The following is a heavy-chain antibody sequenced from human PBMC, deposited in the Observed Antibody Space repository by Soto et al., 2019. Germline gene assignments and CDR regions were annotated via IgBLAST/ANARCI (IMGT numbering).Heavy chain of an antibody. V-gene: IGHV1-18*01. D-gene: IGHD6-13*01. Sequence: VASVKVSCKASGYTFTSYGISWVRQAPGQGLEWMGWISAYNGNTNYAQKLQGRVTMTTDTSTSTAYMELRSLRSDDTAVYYCARARRKQQLVLYYYGMDVWGQGTTVTVSS. CDR3: ARARRKQQLVLYYYGMDV. CDR1: GYTFTSYG. CDR2: ISAYNGNT. J-gene: IGHJ6*02.